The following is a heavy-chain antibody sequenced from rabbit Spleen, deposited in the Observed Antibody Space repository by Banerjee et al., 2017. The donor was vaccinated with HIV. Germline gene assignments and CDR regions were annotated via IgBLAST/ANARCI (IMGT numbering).Heavy chain of an antibody. CDR1: GFSLFYYW. Sequence: EESGGGLVKPGGTLTLTCKASGFSLFYYWMCWVRQAPGKGLDLIGCIYAGDGSTDYTNWVNGRFTISKTSSTVDLKMTSLTAADTATYFCARDKELAIWGYEFDLWGPGPLVTVS. CDR3: ARDKELAIWGYEFDL. CDR2: IYAGDGST. D-gene: IGHD3-1*01. J-gene: IGHJ4*01. V-gene: IGHV1S42*01.